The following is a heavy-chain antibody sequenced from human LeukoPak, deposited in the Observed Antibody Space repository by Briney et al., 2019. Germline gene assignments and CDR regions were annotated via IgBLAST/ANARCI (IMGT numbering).Heavy chain of an antibody. J-gene: IGHJ4*02. CDR2: IKQDGSDK. CDR1: GFTFSSYW. D-gene: IGHD1-26*01. CDR3: SVSLNS. Sequence: PGGSLRLSCAASGFTFSSYWTDWVRQAPGKGLEWVANIKQDGSDKYYVDSVKGRFTISRDNAKNSVFLQMNSLRAEDTAVYYCSVSLNSWGQGTLVTVSS. V-gene: IGHV3-7*01.